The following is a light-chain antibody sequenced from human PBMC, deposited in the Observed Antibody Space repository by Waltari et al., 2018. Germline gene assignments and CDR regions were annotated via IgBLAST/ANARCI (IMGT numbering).Light chain of an antibody. V-gene: IGLV2-23*01. Sequence: QSALTQPASVSGSPGQSITISCTGTSSDVGSYNLVSWYQHHPGKAPKLMIYEGSKRPSGVSNRFSGSKSGNTASLTISGLQTEDEADYYCCSYAGSNTWVFGEGTKLTVL. CDR3: CSYAGSNTWV. CDR2: EGS. CDR1: SSDVGSYNL. J-gene: IGLJ3*02.